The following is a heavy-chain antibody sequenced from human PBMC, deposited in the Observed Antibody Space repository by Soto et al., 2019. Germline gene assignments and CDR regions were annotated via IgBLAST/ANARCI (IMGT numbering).Heavy chain of an antibody. V-gene: IGHV3-23*01. Sequence: VQLLESGGGLAQPGGSLRLSCAASGFAFSSHPMSWVRQAPEKGLEWVSGISDSGDITYNADSVKGRFTISRDNSKNTLYLQMNSLRAEDTAVYYCARRAIGRSRAFDIWGQGTMVTVSS. CDR3: ARRAIGRSRAFDI. J-gene: IGHJ3*02. CDR2: ISDSGDIT. CDR1: GFAFSSHP.